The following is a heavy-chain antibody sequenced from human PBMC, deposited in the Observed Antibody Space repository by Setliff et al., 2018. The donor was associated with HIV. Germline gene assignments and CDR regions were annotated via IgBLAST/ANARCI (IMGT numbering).Heavy chain of an antibody. CDR3: ASGEYSYGYRFDY. J-gene: IGHJ4*02. V-gene: IGHV4-59*01. D-gene: IGHD5-18*01. CDR1: GGSTSSYY. Sequence: PSETLSLTCTVSGGSTSSYYWSWIRQPPGKGLEWIGYIYYSGSTNYNPSLKSRVTISVDTSKNHFSLKLSSVTAADTAVYYCASGEYSYGYRFDYWGQGTLVTVSS. CDR2: IYYSGST.